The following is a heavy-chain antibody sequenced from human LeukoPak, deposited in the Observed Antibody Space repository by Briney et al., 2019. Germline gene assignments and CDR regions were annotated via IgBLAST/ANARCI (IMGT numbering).Heavy chain of an antibody. D-gene: IGHD2-15*01. J-gene: IGHJ4*02. Sequence: ETLSLTCAVYGGSFSGYQWTWVRQAPGKGLEWVGRIKSKTDVGTTDYAAPVKGRFTISRDDSKNTLYLQMDSLKNEDTAVYYCNSVMVAAPRSDYWGQGTLVTVSS. V-gene: IGHV3-15*01. CDR3: NSVMVAAPRSDY. CDR1: GGSFSGYQ. CDR2: IKSKTDVGTT.